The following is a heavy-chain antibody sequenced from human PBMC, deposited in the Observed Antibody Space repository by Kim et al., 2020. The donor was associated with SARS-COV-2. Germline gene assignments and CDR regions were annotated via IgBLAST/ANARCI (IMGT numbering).Heavy chain of an antibody. CDR1: GFIFSSSC. Sequence: GGSLRPSCSASGFIFSSSCINWVRQAPGKGPEWVSPISRSGSHISYADSVKGRFTISRDNAKNSLYLQMNSLRAEDTAVYHCARGVEPAYSAPFYY. D-gene: IGHD3-16*01. CDR3: ARGVEPAYSAPFYY. CDR2: ISRSGSHI. V-gene: IGHV3-21*01. J-gene: IGHJ6*01.